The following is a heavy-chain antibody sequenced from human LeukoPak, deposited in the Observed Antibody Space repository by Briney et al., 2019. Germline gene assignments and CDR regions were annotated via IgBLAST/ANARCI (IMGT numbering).Heavy chain of an antibody. Sequence: GASVKVSCKTCGYTFTIYYLHWVRQVPGQGLEWMGIINPTGGTTIYAQKFQGRVTLTRDMSTSTVYMELSSLTYEGTAVYFCAREGGSKTLDYWGQGTLVTASS. V-gene: IGHV1-46*01. J-gene: IGHJ4*02. CDR1: GYTFTIYY. CDR2: INPTGGTT. CDR3: AREGGSKTLDY. D-gene: IGHD6-13*01.